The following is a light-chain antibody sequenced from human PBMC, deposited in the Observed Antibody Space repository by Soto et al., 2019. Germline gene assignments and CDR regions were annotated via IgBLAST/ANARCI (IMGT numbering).Light chain of an antibody. CDR2: DAS. V-gene: IGKV1-33*01. CDR3: HHYENLPFT. CDR1: QDITIY. Sequence: DIQMTQSPPSLSASVGDRVTITCQASQDITIYLNWYQQRPGRAPKLLIYDASTLETGVPSRFSGSGSVTVFTFTITSLQPEDIATYYCHHYENLPFTFGPGTKVAI. J-gene: IGKJ3*01.